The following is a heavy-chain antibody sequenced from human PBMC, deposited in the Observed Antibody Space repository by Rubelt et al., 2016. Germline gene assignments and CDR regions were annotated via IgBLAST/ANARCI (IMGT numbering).Heavy chain of an antibody. CDR1: GGTFSSYA. Sequence: QVQLVQSGAEVKKPGSSVKVSCKASGGTFSSYAISWVRQAPGQGLEWMGRIIPILCIANYAQKFPGKVTITADKSTSTAYMELSSLRSEDTAVYYCARDDCSSTSCSPQGWGQGTLVTVSS. CDR3: ARDDCSSTSCSPQG. V-gene: IGHV1-69*04. J-gene: IGHJ4*02. D-gene: IGHD2-2*01. CDR2: IIPILCIA.